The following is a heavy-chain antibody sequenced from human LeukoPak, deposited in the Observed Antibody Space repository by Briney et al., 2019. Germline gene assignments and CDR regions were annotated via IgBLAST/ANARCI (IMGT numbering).Heavy chain of an antibody. CDR1: GGTFSSYA. CDR2: IIPILGIA. J-gene: IGHJ4*02. Sequence: SVRVSCKASGGTFSSYAISWVRQAPGQGLEWMGRIIPILGIANYAQKFQGRVTITADKSTSTAYMELSSLRSEDTAVYYCARVGDAAAGTNYWGQGTLVTVSS. V-gene: IGHV1-69*04. D-gene: IGHD6-13*01. CDR3: ARVGDAAAGTNY.